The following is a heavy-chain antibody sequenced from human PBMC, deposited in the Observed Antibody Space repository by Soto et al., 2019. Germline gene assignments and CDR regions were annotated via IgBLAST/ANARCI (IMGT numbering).Heavy chain of an antibody. CDR3: ARDYNWKAYYYYGMDV. V-gene: IGHV4-31*03. D-gene: IGHD1-1*01. J-gene: IGHJ6*02. Sequence: SETLSLTCTVSGGSISSGDYYWSWIRQHPGKGLEWIGYIYYSGSTYYNPSLKSRVTISVDTSKNQFSLKLSSVTAADTAVYYCARDYNWKAYYYYGMDVWGQGTTVTVSS. CDR1: GGSISSGDYY. CDR2: IYYSGST.